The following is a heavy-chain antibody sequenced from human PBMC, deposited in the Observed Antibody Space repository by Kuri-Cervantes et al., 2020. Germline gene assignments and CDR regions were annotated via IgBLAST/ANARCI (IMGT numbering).Heavy chain of an antibody. CDR3: ARGRIRFRALDY. V-gene: IGHV3-30*03. D-gene: IGHD2/OR15-2a*01. Sequence: GGSLRLSCAASGFTFSSYGMPWVRQAPGKGLEWVAVVSERGSVQYYADSVKGRFTISRDNSKNTLYLQMNSLRAEDTAVYYCARGRIRFRALDYWGQGTLVTVSS. J-gene: IGHJ4*02. CDR1: GFTFSSYG. CDR2: VSERGSVQ.